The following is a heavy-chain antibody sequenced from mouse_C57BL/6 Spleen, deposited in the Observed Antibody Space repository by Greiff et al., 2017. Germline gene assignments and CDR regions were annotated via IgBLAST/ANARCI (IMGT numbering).Heavy chain of an antibody. D-gene: IGHD1-1*01. CDR2: IHPNSGST. CDR3: ARSDYYGSSFAY. Sequence: QVQLQLPGAELVKPGASVKLSCKASGYTFTSYWMHWVKQRPGQGLEWIGMIHPNSGSTNYNEKFKSKATLTVDKSSSTAYMQLSSLTSEDSAVYYCARSDYYGSSFAYWGQGTLVTVSA. V-gene: IGHV1-64*01. J-gene: IGHJ3*01. CDR1: GYTFTSYW.